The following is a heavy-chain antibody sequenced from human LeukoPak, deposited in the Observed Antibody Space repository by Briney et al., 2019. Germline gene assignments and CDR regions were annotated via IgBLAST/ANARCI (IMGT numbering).Heavy chain of an antibody. J-gene: IGHJ5*02. Sequence: GASVKVSCKASGYTFTSYGISWVRQAPGQGLEWMGWISAYNGNTNYAQKLQGRVTMTTDTSTSTAYMELRSLRSDDTAVYYCARDSSITMIAPINWFDPWGQGTLVTVSS. V-gene: IGHV1-18*01. CDR2: ISAYNGNT. CDR3: ARDSSITMIAPINWFDP. CDR1: GYTFTSYG. D-gene: IGHD3-22*01.